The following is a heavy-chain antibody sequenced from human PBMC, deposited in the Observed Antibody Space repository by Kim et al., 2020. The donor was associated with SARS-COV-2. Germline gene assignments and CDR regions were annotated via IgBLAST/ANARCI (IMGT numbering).Heavy chain of an antibody. V-gene: IGHV3-9*02. CDR1: GFTSTNHA. Sequence: GGSLRLSCAASGFTSTNHAMHWVRQVPGKGLEWVSGIIWNSGYIDYADPVKGRFTTSRDNAKNSLYLQMNNLRAEDTALYYCIKAVTMGGLDVWGQGTTGTV. CDR3: IKAVTMGGLDV. J-gene: IGHJ6*02. CDR2: IIWNSGYI. D-gene: IGHD1-1*01.